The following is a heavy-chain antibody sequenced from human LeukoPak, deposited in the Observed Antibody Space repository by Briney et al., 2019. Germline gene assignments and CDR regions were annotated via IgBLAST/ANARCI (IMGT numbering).Heavy chain of an antibody. J-gene: IGHJ6*03. CDR3: AKVRLGYCSGGSCSRGGTSMDV. CDR2: ISSSSIYI. CDR1: GFTFSNYR. D-gene: IGHD2-15*01. V-gene: IGHV3-21*01. Sequence: GGSLRLSCAASGFTFSNYRMNWVRQAPGKGLEWVSSISSSSIYIYYADSLKGRFTISRDNSKNTLYLQMNSLRAEDTAVYYCAKVRLGYCSGGSCSRGGTSMDVWGRGTTVTISS.